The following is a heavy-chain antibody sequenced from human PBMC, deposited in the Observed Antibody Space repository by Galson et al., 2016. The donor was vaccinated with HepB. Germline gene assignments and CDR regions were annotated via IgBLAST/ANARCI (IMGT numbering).Heavy chain of an antibody. CDR3: ARETKYAYYDSSGFHNSYYADN. V-gene: IGHV1-69*13. J-gene: IGHJ4*02. Sequence: SVKVSCKAYGGTFSSDAVSWVRQAPGQGFEWMGGITPMMGTTSYAQKFQGRVTLTADESTSTMELRSLRFDDTAVYFCARETKYAYYDSSGFHNSYYADNWGQGTLVTVSS. CDR1: GGTFSSDA. CDR2: ITPMMGTT. D-gene: IGHD3-22*01.